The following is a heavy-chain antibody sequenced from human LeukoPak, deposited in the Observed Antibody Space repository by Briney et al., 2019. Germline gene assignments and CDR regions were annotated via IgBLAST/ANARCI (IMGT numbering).Heavy chain of an antibody. CDR1: GFTFSSYG. V-gene: IGHV3-30*03. CDR3: ARDASDTAMVGYFQH. D-gene: IGHD5-18*01. CDR2: ISYEGRTH. J-gene: IGHJ1*01. Sequence: PGRSLRLSCAASGFTFSSYGMHWVRQAPGQGLEWVAVISYEGRTHIYADSVKGRFTVSRDNSKIILYLQINSLRAEDTAVYYCARDASDTAMVGYFQHWGQGTLVTVSS.